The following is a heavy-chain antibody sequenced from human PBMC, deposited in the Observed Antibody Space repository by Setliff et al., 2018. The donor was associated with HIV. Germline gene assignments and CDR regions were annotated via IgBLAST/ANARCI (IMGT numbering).Heavy chain of an antibody. D-gene: IGHD6-13*01. Sequence: SETLSLTCTVSGGSVGSGSYYWSWIRQSPGKGLEWIGYIYYSGSTTYNPTLKSRLTISADTSKNQFSLKLTSLTAADTAVYYCARIDGEAADTNYWGQGTLVTVSS. V-gene: IGHV4-61*01. J-gene: IGHJ4*02. CDR1: GGSVGSGSYY. CDR2: IYYSGST. CDR3: ARIDGEAADTNY.